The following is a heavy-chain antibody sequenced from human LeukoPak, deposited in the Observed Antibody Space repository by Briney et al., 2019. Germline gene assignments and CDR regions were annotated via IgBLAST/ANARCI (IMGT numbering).Heavy chain of an antibody. D-gene: IGHD1-1*01. CDR2: IIPIFGTA. J-gene: IGHJ5*02. Sequence: SVKVSCKASGGTFSSYAISWVRQAPGQGLEWMGGIIPIFGTANYAQKLQGRVTMTTDTSTSTAYMELRSLRFDDTAVYYCSVYNWNDNWFDPWGQGTLVTVSS. CDR1: GGTFSSYA. V-gene: IGHV1-69*05. CDR3: SVYNWNDNWFDP.